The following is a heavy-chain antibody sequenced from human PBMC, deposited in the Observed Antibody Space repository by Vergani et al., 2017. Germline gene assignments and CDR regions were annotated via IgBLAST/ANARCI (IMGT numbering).Heavy chain of an antibody. D-gene: IGHD6-13*01. V-gene: IGHV3-74*02. CDR1: GFTFSSYS. Sequence: EVQLVESGGGLVKPGGSLRLSCAASGFTFSSYSMNWVRQAPGKGLVWVSRINSDGSSTSYADSVKGRFTISRDNAKNTLYLQMNSLRAEDTAVYYCARAGGGDSSSWYVNYYYYGMDVWGQGTTVTVSS. CDR2: INSDGSST. CDR3: ARAGGGDSSSWYVNYYYYGMDV. J-gene: IGHJ6*02.